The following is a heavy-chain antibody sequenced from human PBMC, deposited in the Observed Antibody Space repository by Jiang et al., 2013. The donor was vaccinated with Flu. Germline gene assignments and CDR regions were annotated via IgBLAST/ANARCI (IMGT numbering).Heavy chain of an antibody. CDR1: VSSNSAA. Sequence: VSSNSAAWNWIRQSPSRGLEWLGRTYYRSKWWNDYAVSVKGRITINPDTSKNHFSLQLNSVTPEDTAVYYCARGTAEAPQFDSWGQGTLVTVSS. CDR3: ARGTAEAPQFDS. CDR2: TYYRSKWWN. V-gene: IGHV6-1*01. J-gene: IGHJ4*02. D-gene: IGHD6-13*01.